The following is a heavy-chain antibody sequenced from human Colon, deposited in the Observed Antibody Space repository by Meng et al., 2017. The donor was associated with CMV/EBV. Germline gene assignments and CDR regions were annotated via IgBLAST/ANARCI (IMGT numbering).Heavy chain of an antibody. D-gene: IGHD1-14*01. V-gene: IGHV3-49*04. J-gene: IGHJ4*02. CDR3: TRWRYLSSFDF. CDR2: IRSIGTT. CDR1: GFTFGDYS. Sequence: GESLKISCTTSGFTFGDYSMTWVRQAPGKGLEWVGFIRSIGTTDYAASVKGRFSISRDVSKSVAYLQMDNLKTEDTAVYYCTRWRYLSSFDFWGQGTRVTVSS.